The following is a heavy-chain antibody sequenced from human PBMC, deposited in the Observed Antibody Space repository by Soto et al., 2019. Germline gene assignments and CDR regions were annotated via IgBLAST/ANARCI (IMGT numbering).Heavy chain of an antibody. CDR2: IIPILGIA. CDR1: GGTFSSYT. J-gene: IGHJ6*03. Sequence: QVQLVQSGAEVKKPGSSVKVSCKASGGTFSSYTISWVRQAPGQGLEWMGRIIPILGIANYAQKFQGRVTITADKSTSTAYMELSRLRSEETAVYYCARSQNYLGYCSSTSCYLSYYYYMDVWGKGTTVTVSS. CDR3: ARSQNYLGYCSSTSCYLSYYYYMDV. D-gene: IGHD2-2*01. V-gene: IGHV1-69*02.